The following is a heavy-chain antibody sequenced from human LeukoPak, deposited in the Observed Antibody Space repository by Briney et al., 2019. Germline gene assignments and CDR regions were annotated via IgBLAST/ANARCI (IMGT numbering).Heavy chain of an antibody. D-gene: IGHD4-11*01. CDR3: AKRSDYSNSRTKDYYFDY. Sequence: GGSLRLSCAASGFTVSSIYMTWVRQAAGKGLEWVSLIYSAGNTYYADSVKGRFTISRDNSQNTLYLQLNSLRAEDTAVYYCAKRSDYSNSRTKDYYFDYWGQGTLVTVSS. J-gene: IGHJ4*02. CDR1: GFTVSSIY. V-gene: IGHV3-53*01. CDR2: IYSAGNT.